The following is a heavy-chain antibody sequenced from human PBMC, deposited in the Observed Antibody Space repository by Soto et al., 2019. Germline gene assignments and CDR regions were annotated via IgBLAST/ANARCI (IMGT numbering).Heavy chain of an antibody. CDR1: GYTFTSYS. CDR3: ARVPLGGVTNFDY. J-gene: IGHJ4*02. CDR2: IHPIVGAT. D-gene: IGHD3-16*01. Sequence: QVQLVQSGAEVKEPGASVKVSCKASGYTFTSYSMHWVRQAPGQGLEWMGIIHPIVGATSYAQNFQGRVTMTRDTSTSTVYMELSSLTSEDTAVYYCARVPLGGVTNFDYWGQGTLVTVSS. V-gene: IGHV1-46*01.